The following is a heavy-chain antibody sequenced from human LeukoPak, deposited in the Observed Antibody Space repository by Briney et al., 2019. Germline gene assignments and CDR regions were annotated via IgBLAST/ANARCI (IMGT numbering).Heavy chain of an antibody. D-gene: IGHD2-2*01. Sequence: PSETLSLTCTVSGGSISSYYWSWIRQPPGKGLEWIGYIYYSGSTNYNPSLKSRVTISVDTSKNQFSLKLSSVTAADTAVYYCATFVVVAAAFDYWGQGTLVTVSS. CDR1: GGSISSYY. V-gene: IGHV4-59*01. J-gene: IGHJ4*02. CDR2: IYYSGST. CDR3: ATFVVVAAAFDY.